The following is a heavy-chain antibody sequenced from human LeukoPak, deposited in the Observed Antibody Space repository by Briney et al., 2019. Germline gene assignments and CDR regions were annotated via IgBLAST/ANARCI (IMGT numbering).Heavy chain of an antibody. V-gene: IGHV3-23*01. D-gene: IGHD2-8*02. CDR1: GFSLVNYA. CDR3: AKEIGVRGVPFFDH. J-gene: IGHJ4*02. Sequence: PGWSLRLSCVVSGFSLVNYAVSWVRQTPEKGLEWVSGIDGGGETFYADSVKGRFTLSRDISKNMLYLQMNGLRDDDTANYYCAKEIGVRGVPFFDHWGQGILVTVSS. CDR2: IDGGGET.